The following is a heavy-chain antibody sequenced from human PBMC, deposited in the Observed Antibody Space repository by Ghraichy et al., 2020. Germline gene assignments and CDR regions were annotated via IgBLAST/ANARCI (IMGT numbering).Heavy chain of an antibody. CDR1: GFTFSSYA. D-gene: IGHD6-19*01. J-gene: IGHJ4*02. V-gene: IGHV3-30-3*01. Sequence: GGSLRLSCAASGFTFSSYAMHWVRQAPGKGLEVVAVISYDGSNKYYADSVKGRFTISRDNSKNTLYLQMNSLRAEDTAVYYCASQSPVAAFDYWGQGTLVTVSS. CDR2: ISYDGSNK. CDR3: ASQSPVAAFDY.